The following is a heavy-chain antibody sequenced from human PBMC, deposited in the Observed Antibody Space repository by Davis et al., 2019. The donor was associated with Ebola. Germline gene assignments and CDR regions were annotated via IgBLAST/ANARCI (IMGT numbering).Heavy chain of an antibody. V-gene: IGHV3-49*04. CDR1: GFTFGDYA. CDR3: TRDYPPYGMDV. J-gene: IGHJ6*02. CDR2: IRSKAYGGTT. Sequence: GGSLRLSCTASGFTFGDYAMSWVRQAPGKGLEWVGFIRSKAYGGTTEYAASVKGRFTISRDDSKSIAYLQMNSLKTEDTAVYYCTRDYPPYGMDVWGQGTTVTVSS.